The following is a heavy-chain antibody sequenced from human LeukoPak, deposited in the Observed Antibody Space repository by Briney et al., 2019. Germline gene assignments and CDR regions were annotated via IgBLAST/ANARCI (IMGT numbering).Heavy chain of an antibody. CDR3: ATGPTAAFGWYFDL. CDR2: IYYSGSS. Sequence: SETLSLTCTVSGGSISPYYWSWIRQPPGKGLEWIGYIYYSGSSNYNPSLKSRVTMSVDTSKNQFSLKLSSVTAADTAVYYCATGPTAAFGWYFDLWGRGTLVTVSS. V-gene: IGHV4-59*08. CDR1: GGSISPYY. D-gene: IGHD6-13*01. J-gene: IGHJ2*01.